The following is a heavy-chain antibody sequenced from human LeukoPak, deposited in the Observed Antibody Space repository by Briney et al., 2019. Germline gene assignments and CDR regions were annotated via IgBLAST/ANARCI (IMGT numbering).Heavy chain of an antibody. J-gene: IGHJ4*02. Sequence: PSQTLSLTCTVSGGSISSGGYYWSWIRPHPGEGLEWIGYIYYSGSTYYNPSLKSRVIISVDTSKNQFSLKLSSVTAADTAVYSCARLRSGSYYFDYWGQGTLVTVSS. V-gene: IGHV4-31*03. D-gene: IGHD3-10*01. CDR3: ARLRSGSYYFDY. CDR2: IYYSGST. CDR1: GGSISSGGYY.